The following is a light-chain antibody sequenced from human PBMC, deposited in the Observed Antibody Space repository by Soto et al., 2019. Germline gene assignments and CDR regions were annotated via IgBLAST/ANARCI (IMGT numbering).Light chain of an antibody. CDR2: AAS. CDR1: QSISTY. Sequence: DIQMTQSPSSLSASVGDKVTITCRASQSISTYLNWYQQKPGKAPKLLIFAASSLQSGVPSRFSGSGSGTDFTLTISGLQPEDFSSYFCHQSYSISPYTFGQGTKLGIK. V-gene: IGKV1-39*01. CDR3: HQSYSISPYT. J-gene: IGKJ2*01.